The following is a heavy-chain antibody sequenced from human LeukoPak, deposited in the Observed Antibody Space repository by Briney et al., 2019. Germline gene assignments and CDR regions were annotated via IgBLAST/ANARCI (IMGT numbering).Heavy chain of an antibody. CDR2: ISGSGGST. Sequence: GGSLRLSCAASGFTFSSYAMSWVRQAPGKGLEWVSAISGSGGSTYYADSVKGRFTISRDNSKNTLYLQMNSLRAEDTAVYYCAKMVRGVIITPNYGMDVWGQGTLVTVSS. V-gene: IGHV3-23*01. CDR1: GFTFSSYA. CDR3: AKMVRGVIITPNYGMDV. D-gene: IGHD3-10*01. J-gene: IGHJ6*02.